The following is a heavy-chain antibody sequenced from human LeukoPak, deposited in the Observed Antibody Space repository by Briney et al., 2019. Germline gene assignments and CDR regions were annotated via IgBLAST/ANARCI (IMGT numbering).Heavy chain of an antibody. CDR1: GVSISSHY. J-gene: IGHJ4*02. CDR3: ARGVIPAATVDY. Sequence: SETLSLTCTVSGVSISSHYWSWIRQPPGKGLEWGGYIYYSGSTNYNPSLKSRVTISVDTSKNQFSLKLSSVTAADTAVYYCARGVIPAATVDYWGQGTLVTVSS. V-gene: IGHV4-59*11. CDR2: IYYSGST. D-gene: IGHD2-2*01.